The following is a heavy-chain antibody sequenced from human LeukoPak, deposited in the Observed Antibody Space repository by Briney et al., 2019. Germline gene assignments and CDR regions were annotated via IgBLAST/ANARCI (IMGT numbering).Heavy chain of an antibody. Sequence: PGGSLRLSCAASGFSFRAYWMEWVRQAPGEGLVWVSRINSDGSSTSYADSVKGRFTISRDNAKNTLYLQMNSLRAEDTSVYYCARGPWEVPLDYWGQGTLVTVSS. V-gene: IGHV3-74*01. CDR2: INSDGSST. J-gene: IGHJ4*02. CDR3: ARGPWEVPLDY. CDR1: GFSFRAYW. D-gene: IGHD1-26*01.